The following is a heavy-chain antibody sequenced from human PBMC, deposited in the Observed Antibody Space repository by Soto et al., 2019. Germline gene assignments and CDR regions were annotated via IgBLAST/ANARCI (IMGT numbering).Heavy chain of an antibody. J-gene: IGHJ4*02. D-gene: IGHD5-12*01. CDR2: ISSDGSST. CDR1: GFTFSSSW. Sequence: PGGSLRLSCAASGFTFSSSWMHWVRQAPGKGLVWVSRISSDGSSTNYADSVKGRFTISRDNAKNTLYLQMNSLRAEDTALYYCARPVVYSGYDRVFFDYWGQGTLVTVSS. CDR3: ARPVVYSGYDRVFFDY. V-gene: IGHV3-74*01.